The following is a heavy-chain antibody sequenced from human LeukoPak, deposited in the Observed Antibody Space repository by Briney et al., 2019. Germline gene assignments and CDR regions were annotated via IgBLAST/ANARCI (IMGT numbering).Heavy chain of an antibody. Sequence: SETLSLTCIVSGGSMSSYYWSWIRQPPGKGLECIGYISYSGSTNYNPTLKSRVTISVDMSKNHFSLKLSSVTAADTAVYYCARDRRYYDTSGTVYYDAMDVWGQGTTVTVSS. CDR1: GGSMSSYY. CDR3: ARDRRYYDTSGTVYYDAMDV. V-gene: IGHV4-59*01. J-gene: IGHJ6*02. CDR2: ISYSGST. D-gene: IGHD3-22*01.